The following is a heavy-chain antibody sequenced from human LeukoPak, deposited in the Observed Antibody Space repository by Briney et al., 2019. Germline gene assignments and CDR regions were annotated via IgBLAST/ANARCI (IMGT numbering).Heavy chain of an antibody. J-gene: IGHJ4*02. V-gene: IGHV1-18*01. CDR1: GYTFTDFG. CDR3: AGRMNSGSYYPSYYFDS. CDR2: ISSFNGDT. D-gene: IGHD3-10*01. Sequence: ASVTVSCKASGYTFTDFGFSWVRQAPGQGLEWKGWISSFNGDTNYAQKLQGRVTMTTDTSTSTAYMELRSLRSDDTAVYYCAGRMNSGSYYPSYYFDSWGQGTLVTVSS.